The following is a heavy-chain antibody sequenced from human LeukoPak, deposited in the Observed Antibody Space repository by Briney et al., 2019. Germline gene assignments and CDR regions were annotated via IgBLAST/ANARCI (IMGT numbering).Heavy chain of an antibody. CDR1: GYTFTSYG. CDR2: ISAYNGNT. J-gene: IGHJ3*02. Sequence: GASVKVSCKASGYTFTSYGISWVRQAPGQGLEWMGWISAYNGNTNYAQKLQGRVTMTTDTSTSTAYMELRSLRSDDTAVYYCARVKGGTRMAANYDILTGYYNVGGAFDIWGQGTMVTVSS. D-gene: IGHD3-9*01. CDR3: ARVKGGTRMAANYDILTGYYNVGGAFDI. V-gene: IGHV1-18*01.